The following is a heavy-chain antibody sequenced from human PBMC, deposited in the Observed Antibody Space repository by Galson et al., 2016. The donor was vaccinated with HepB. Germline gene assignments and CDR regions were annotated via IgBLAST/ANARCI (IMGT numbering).Heavy chain of an antibody. J-gene: IGHJ5*02. CDR2: MYYNGNT. Sequence: WGWIRQPPGKGLEWIGSMYYNGNTYYNPSLKSRVTISVDTSKIQFSLRLDSVTAADTAVYYCARQPTLILEWLFHHNWFDPWGQGTLVTVSS. D-gene: IGHD3-3*01. CDR3: ARQPTLILEWLFHHNWFDP. V-gene: IGHV4-39*01.